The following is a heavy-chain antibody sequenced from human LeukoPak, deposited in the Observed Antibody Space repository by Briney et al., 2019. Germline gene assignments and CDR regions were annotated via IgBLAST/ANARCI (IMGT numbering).Heavy chain of an antibody. CDR1: GGTFSSYA. CDR2: IIPIFGTA. CDR3: AREVAAARFDY. D-gene: IGHD6-13*01. Sequence: ASVKVSCKASGGTFSSYAISWVRQAPGQGLEWMGRIIPIFGTANYAQKFQGRVTITTDESTSTAYMELSSLRSEDTAVYYCAREVAAARFDYWGQGNLVTVSS. J-gene: IGHJ4*02. V-gene: IGHV1-69*05.